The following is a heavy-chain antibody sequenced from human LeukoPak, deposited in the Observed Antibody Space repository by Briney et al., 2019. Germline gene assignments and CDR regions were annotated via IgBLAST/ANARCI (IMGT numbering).Heavy chain of an antibody. V-gene: IGHV3-30*18. CDR2: ISYDGSIK. CDR1: GFTFSGYG. CDR3: AKGDTVAGTGYFDY. Sequence: GGSLRLSCAASGFTFSGYGMHWVRHAPGKGLEWVAAISYDGSIKYYADSVKGRFTISRDNSKNTLSLQMNSLRAEDTAVYYCAKGDTVAGTGYFDYWGLGTLVTVST. J-gene: IGHJ4*02. D-gene: IGHD6-19*01.